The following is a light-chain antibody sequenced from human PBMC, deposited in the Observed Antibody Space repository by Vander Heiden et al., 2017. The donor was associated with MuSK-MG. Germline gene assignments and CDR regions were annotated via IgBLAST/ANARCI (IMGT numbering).Light chain of an antibody. CDR3: HQTYSFPRS. Sequence: DIQLTQSPSSVSAPVGDRVTITCRASQGIITWLAWYQQRPGKAPKLLIYAASNLHSGVPSRFSGSGSGTDFTLTISSLQPEDFGTYYCHQTYSFPRSFGQGTKVEIK. CDR1: QGIITW. J-gene: IGKJ1*01. CDR2: AAS. V-gene: IGKV1-12*01.